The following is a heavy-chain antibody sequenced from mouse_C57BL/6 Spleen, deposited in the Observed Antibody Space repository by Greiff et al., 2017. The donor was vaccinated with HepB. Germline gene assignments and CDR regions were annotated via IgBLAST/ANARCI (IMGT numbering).Heavy chain of an antibody. CDR2: INYDGSST. J-gene: IGHJ1*03. Sequence: EVKLVESEGGLVQPGSSMKLSCTASGFTFSDYYMAWVRQVPEKGLEWVANINYDGSSTYYLDSLKSRFIISRDNAKNILYLQMSSLKSEDTATYYCARHSYPHWYFDVWGTGTTVTVSS. CDR1: GFTFSDYY. V-gene: IGHV5-16*01. CDR3: ARHSYPHWYFDV. D-gene: IGHD2-10*01.